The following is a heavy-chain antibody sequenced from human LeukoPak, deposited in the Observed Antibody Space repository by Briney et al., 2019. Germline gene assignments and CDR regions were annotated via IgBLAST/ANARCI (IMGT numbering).Heavy chain of an antibody. CDR2: INHSGST. CDR1: GGSFSGYY. Sequence: SETLSLTGAVYGGSFSGYYWSWIRQPPGKGLEWIGEINHSGSTNYNPSLKSRVTISVDTSKNQFSLKLSSVTAADTAVYYCARGVLSTYWGQGTLVTVSS. J-gene: IGHJ4*02. V-gene: IGHV4-34*01. D-gene: IGHD2-2*01. CDR3: ARGVLSTY.